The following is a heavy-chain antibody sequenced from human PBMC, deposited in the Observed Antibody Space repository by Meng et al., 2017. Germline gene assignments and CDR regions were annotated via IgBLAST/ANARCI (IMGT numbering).Heavy chain of an antibody. Sequence: QVRLQQWGAVLLKPSATLSLTCAVYGGSFSGYSWSWIRQPPGKGLEWIGEINHSGSTNYNPSLKSRVTISVDTSKNQFSLKLSSVTAADTAVYYCARGKHSSSTLTFYNYWGQGTLVTVFS. V-gene: IGHV4-34*01. CDR1: GGSFSGYS. J-gene: IGHJ4*02. CDR2: INHSGST. CDR3: ARGKHSSSTLTFYNY. D-gene: IGHD6-13*01.